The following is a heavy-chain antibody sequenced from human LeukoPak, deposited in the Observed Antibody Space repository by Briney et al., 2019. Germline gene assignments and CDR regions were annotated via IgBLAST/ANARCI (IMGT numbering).Heavy chain of an antibody. CDR3: ATTVTNWFDP. CDR1: GFTFTTSW. CDR2: IYPGDSDT. J-gene: IGHJ5*02. V-gene: IGHV5-51*01. Sequence: GESLKISCQGSGFTFTTSWIGWVRQLPGKGLEWMDNIYPGDSDTRYSPSFQGQVTISADKSISTAYLQWSSLKASDTAMYYCATTVTNWFDPWGQGTLVTVSS. D-gene: IGHD4-17*01.